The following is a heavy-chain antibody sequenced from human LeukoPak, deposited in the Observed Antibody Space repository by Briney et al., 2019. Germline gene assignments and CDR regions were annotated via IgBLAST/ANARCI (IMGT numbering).Heavy chain of an antibody. Sequence: SETLSLTCTVSGGSVSSGSYYWSWIRQHPGKGLEWIGYIYHSGSTYYNPSLKSRLTLSIDTSKNQFSLKLSSVTAADTAVYYCARAGYYDSSMGTDFWGQGTLVTVSS. J-gene: IGHJ4*02. V-gene: IGHV4-31*03. CDR3: ARAGYYDSSMGTDF. D-gene: IGHD3-22*01. CDR2: IYHSGST. CDR1: GGSVSSGSYY.